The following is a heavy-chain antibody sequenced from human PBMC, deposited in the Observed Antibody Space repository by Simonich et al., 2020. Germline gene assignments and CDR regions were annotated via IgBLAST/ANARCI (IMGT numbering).Heavy chain of an antibody. J-gene: IGHJ4*02. CDR1: GYTFTGYY. V-gene: IGHV1-2*02. Sequence: QVQLVQSGAEVKKPGASVKVSCKASGYTFTGYYMHWVRQAPGQGLEGMGWINPNSGGTNYAQKLQGRVTMTRDTSISTAYMELSRLRSDDTAVYYCASSKRGYNWNDFDYWGQGTLVTVSS. D-gene: IGHD1-1*01. CDR2: INPNSGGT. CDR3: ASSKRGYNWNDFDY.